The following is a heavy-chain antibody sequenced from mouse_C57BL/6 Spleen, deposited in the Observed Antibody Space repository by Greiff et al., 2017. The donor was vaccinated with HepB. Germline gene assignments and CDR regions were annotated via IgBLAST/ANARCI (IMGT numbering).Heavy chain of an antibody. V-gene: IGHV1-52*01. D-gene: IGHD2-2*01. CDR1: GYTFTSYW. CDR2: IDPSDSET. J-gene: IGHJ2*01. Sequence: QVQLQQPGAELVRPGSSVKLSCKASGYTFTSYWMHWVKQRPIQGLEWIGNIDPSDSETHYNQKFKDKATLTVDKSSSTAYMQLSSLTSEDSAVYYCARHYDGYDWFDDWGKGTTLTVSS. CDR3: ARHYDGYDWFDD.